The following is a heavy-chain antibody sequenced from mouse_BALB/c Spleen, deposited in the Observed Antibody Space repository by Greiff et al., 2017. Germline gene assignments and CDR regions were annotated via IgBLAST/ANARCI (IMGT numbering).Heavy chain of an antibody. D-gene: IGHD2-4*01. CDR2: IHYSGST. CDR3: ARSGMITTGRFFDY. J-gene: IGHJ2*01. CDR1: GYSITSGYS. V-gene: IGHV3-1*02. Sequence: DVKLQESGPDLVKPSQSLSLTCTVTGYSITSGYSWHWIRQFPGNKLEWMGYIHYSGSTNYNPSLKSRISITRDTSKNQFFLQLNSVTTEDTATYYCARSGMITTGRFFDYWGQGTTLTVSS.